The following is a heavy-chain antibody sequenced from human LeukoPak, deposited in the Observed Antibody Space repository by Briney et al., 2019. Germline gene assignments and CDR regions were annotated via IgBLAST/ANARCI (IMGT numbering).Heavy chain of an antibody. D-gene: IGHD1-26*01. CDR1: GFTFSSYS. CDR2: ISSSSSYI. Sequence: GGSLRLSCAASGFTFSSYSMNWVRQAPGKGLEWVSSISSSSSYIYYADSVKGRFTISRDNAKNSLYLQMNSLRAEDTAVYYCARDRVGATTNFDYWGQGTLVTVSS. V-gene: IGHV3-21*04. J-gene: IGHJ4*02. CDR3: ARDRVGATTNFDY.